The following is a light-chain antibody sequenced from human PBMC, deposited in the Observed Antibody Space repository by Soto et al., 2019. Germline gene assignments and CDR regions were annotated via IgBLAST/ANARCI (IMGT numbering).Light chain of an antibody. CDR2: NIG. Sequence: SVLTQPPSAAGTPGQRVSISCSGTNSNIGRNPVMWYQQMPGTAPRLIIYNIGQRPSGVPDRFSGSQSGTSASLAISGLQSEDESDYFCSTWDDSLNDVVFGGGT. CDR3: STWDDSLNDVV. CDR1: NSNIGRNP. V-gene: IGLV1-44*01. J-gene: IGLJ2*01.